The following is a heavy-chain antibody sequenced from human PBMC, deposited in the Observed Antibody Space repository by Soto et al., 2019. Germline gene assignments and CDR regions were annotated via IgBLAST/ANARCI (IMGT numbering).Heavy chain of an antibody. J-gene: IGHJ4*02. V-gene: IGHV1-3*01. Sequence: QVQLVQSGAEVKKPGASVKVSCKASAYTFTKYAMHWVRQAPGQRLEWMGWINGGDGNTKYSHKFQDRVTITKDTSATTAYMELSRLISEDTAVYYCATTRGWQQLVPFDYWGQGTLVTVSS. D-gene: IGHD6-13*01. CDR3: ATTRGWQQLVPFDY. CDR2: INGGDGNT. CDR1: AYTFTKYA.